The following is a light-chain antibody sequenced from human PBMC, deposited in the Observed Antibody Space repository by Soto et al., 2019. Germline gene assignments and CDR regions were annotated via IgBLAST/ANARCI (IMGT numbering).Light chain of an antibody. CDR2: DAS. J-gene: IGKJ4*01. CDR1: QSVSSN. Sequence: EIVLTQSPATLSLSPGERATLSCRASQSVSSNLAWYQHKPGQPPRLLIYDASTRATGIPARFSGSGSGTDFTLTISSLEPEDFATYYCQQSYSPPLTFGGGTKVE. CDR3: QQSYSPPLT. V-gene: IGKV3-11*01.